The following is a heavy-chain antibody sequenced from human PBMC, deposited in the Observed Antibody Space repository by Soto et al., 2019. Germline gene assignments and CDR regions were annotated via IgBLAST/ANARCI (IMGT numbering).Heavy chain of an antibody. D-gene: IGHD4-4*01. CDR1: GFTFSSYW. CDR2: IKQDGSEK. Sequence: EVQLVESGGGLVQPGGSLRLSCAASGFTFSSYWMSWVRQAPGKGLEWVANIKQDGSEKYYVDSVKGRFTISRDNAKNSLYLQMNSLRAEDTAVYDCARESATVTTMALDYWGQGTLVTVSS. V-gene: IGHV3-7*01. CDR3: ARESATVTTMALDY. J-gene: IGHJ4*02.